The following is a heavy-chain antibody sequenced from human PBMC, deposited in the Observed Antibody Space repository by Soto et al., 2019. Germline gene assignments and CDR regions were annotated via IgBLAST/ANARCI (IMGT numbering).Heavy chain of an antibody. CDR1: GGSISSGDYY. CDR2: IYYSGST. J-gene: IGHJ4*02. V-gene: IGHV4-30-4*01. Sequence: SETLSLTCTVSGGSISSGDYYWSWIRQPPGKGLEWIGYIYYSGSTYYNPSLKSRVTISVDTSKNQFSLKLRSVTAADTAVYYCARVGSGSYYKFDYWGQGTLVTAPQ. D-gene: IGHD3-10*01. CDR3: ARVGSGSYYKFDY.